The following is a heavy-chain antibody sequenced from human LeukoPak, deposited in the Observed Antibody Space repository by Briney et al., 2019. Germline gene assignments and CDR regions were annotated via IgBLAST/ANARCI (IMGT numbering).Heavy chain of an antibody. D-gene: IGHD1/OR15-1a*01. J-gene: IGHJ4*02. Sequence: GGSLRLSCSASGFTFSSYAMHWVRQAPGKGLEYVSDISSNGGSTYYADSVKGRFTISRDNSKNTLYLQMGSLRAEDTAVYYCVKDYNWNIFHYWGQGTLVTVSS. CDR2: ISSNGGST. V-gene: IGHV3-64D*09. CDR3: VKDYNWNIFHY. CDR1: GFTFSSYA.